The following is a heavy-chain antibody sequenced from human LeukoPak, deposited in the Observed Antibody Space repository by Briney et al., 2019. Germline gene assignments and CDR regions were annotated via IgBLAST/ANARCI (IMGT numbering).Heavy chain of an antibody. CDR1: GFTFSSYW. J-gene: IGHJ4*02. CDR2: INHSGST. CDR3: ASLVTAAGRDY. Sequence: PGGSLRLSCAASGFTFSSYWMSWVRQPPGKGLEWIGEINHSGSTNYNPSLKSRVTISVDTSKNQFSLKLSSVTAADTAVYYCASLVTAAGRDYWGQGTLVTVSS. D-gene: IGHD6-13*01. V-gene: IGHV4-34*01.